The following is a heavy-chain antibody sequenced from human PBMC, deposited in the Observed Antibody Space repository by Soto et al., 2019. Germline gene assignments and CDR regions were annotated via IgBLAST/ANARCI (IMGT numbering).Heavy chain of an antibody. Sequence: LSLTCTVSGGSISSYYWSWIRQPPGKGLEWIGYIYYSGSTNYNPSLKSRVTISVDTSKNQFSLKLSSVTAADTATYYCARRIGDYFDYWGQGTQVTVSS. CDR3: ARRIGDYFDY. V-gene: IGHV4-59*01. CDR2: IYYSGST. CDR1: GGSISSYY. J-gene: IGHJ4*02.